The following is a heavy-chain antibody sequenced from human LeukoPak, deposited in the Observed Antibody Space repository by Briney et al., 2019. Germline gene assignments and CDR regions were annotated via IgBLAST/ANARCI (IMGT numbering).Heavy chain of an antibody. CDR2: IIPIFGTA. Sequence: ASVKVSCKASGYTFTGYYMHWVRQAPGQGLEWMGGIIPIFGTANYAQKFQGRVTITADKSTSTAYMELSSLRSEDTAVYYCARDCSGGSCYPNWLDPWGQGTLVTVSS. V-gene: IGHV1-69*06. CDR1: GYTFTGYY. CDR3: ARDCSGGSCYPNWLDP. D-gene: IGHD2-15*01. J-gene: IGHJ5*02.